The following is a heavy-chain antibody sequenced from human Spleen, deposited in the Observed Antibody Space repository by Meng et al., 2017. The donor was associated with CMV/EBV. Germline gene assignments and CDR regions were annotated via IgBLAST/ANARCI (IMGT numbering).Heavy chain of an antibody. CDR2: IYHSGST. CDR3: AREYSMWGNYFDH. Sequence: GSLRLSCTVSGYSISSGYYWGWVRQPPGKGLEWIGSIYHSGSTYYNPSLKSRVTISVDTSKNQFSLKLSSVTAADTAVYYCAREYSMWGNYFDHWGRGTLVTVSS. D-gene: IGHD6-13*01. V-gene: IGHV4-38-2*02. J-gene: IGHJ4*02. CDR1: GYSISSGYY.